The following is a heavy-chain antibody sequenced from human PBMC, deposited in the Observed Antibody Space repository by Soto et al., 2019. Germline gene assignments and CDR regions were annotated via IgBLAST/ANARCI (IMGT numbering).Heavy chain of an antibody. J-gene: IGHJ4*02. CDR3: ARGPFGDAAMVTNYFDY. Sequence: GGSLRLSCAASGFTFSSYAIHWVRQAPGKGLDWVAVLSFDGNNKHYADSVKGRFTISRDNSKNTLYLQMNSLRAEDTAIYYCARGPFGDAAMVTNYFDYWGQGTLVTVSS. V-gene: IGHV3-30-3*01. CDR1: GFTFSSYA. CDR2: LSFDGNNK. D-gene: IGHD5-18*01.